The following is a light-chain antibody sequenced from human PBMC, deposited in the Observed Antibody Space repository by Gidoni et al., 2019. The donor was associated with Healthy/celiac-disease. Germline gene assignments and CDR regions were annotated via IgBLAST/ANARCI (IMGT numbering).Light chain of an antibody. V-gene: IGKV1-39*01. J-gene: IGKJ4*01. CDR2: AAS. CDR1: QSISSY. CDR3: QLSYSTPRLP. Sequence: DIQMTQAPSSRAASVGDRVTIPCRASQSISSYLNWYQQKPGKAPKLLIYAASSLQSGVPSRFRGRGSWTDFTLTIRRLQPGAFATYYCQLSYSTPRLPFGGXTKVEIK.